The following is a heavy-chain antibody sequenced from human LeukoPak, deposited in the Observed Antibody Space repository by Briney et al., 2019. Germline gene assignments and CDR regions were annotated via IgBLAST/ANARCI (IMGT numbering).Heavy chain of an antibody. Sequence: PGGSLRLSCAASGFTFSNYEMNWVRQAPGKGLEWVSYISSSGSNKYYADSVKGRFTISRDNAKNSLYLQMNSLRAEDTAVYYCATSLDYWGQGTLVTVSS. CDR1: GFTFSNYE. CDR3: ATSLDY. J-gene: IGHJ4*02. V-gene: IGHV3-48*03. CDR2: ISSSGSNK.